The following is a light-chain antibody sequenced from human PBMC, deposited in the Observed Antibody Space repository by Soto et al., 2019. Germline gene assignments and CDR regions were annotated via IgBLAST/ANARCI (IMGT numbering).Light chain of an antibody. CDR2: DAS. V-gene: IGKV3-11*01. CDR1: QSVYNF. Sequence: EIVLTQSPATLSLSPGERATLSCRASQSVYNFLAWYQQKPGQAPSLLIYDASNRATGIPARFSGSGSGTDFTLTISSLEPEDFAVYYCQQRNTWPLTFGVGTKVEV. CDR3: QQRNTWPLT. J-gene: IGKJ4*01.